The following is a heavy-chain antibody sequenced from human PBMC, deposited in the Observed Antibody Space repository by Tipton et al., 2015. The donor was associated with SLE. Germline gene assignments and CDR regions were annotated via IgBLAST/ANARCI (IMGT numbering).Heavy chain of an antibody. V-gene: IGHV4-38-2*01. D-gene: IGHD3-22*01. Sequence: TLSLTCVVSGYSITTAYYWGWIRQPPGKGLEWIGSFSHSGNTYYNPSLKSRVTMSIDTSKNQVFLRLSSMTAADTAVYYCARHDYDDNGYYMHYFDYWGQGTLVTVSS. CDR1: GYSITTAYY. CDR3: ARHDYDDNGYYMHYFDY. J-gene: IGHJ4*02. CDR2: FSHSGNT.